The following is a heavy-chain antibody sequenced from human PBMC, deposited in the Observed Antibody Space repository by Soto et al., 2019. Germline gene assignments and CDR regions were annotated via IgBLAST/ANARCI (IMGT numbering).Heavy chain of an antibody. J-gene: IGHJ3*02. Sequence: EVQLVESGGGLIQPGGSLRLSCAASGFSVSDNYMNWVRQAPGKGLQWVSLLYAGGATFYADSVKGRFTISRDSSKNTLYLQMDSLRAEDTAVYYCAGQRAKGYGDPNDALDIWGQGTVVSVSS. CDR1: GFSVSDNY. V-gene: IGHV3-53*01. CDR3: AGQRAKGYGDPNDALDI. D-gene: IGHD4-17*01. CDR2: LYAGGAT.